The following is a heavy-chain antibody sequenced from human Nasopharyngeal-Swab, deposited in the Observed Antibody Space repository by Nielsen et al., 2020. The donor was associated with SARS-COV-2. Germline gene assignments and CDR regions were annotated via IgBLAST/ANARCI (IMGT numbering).Heavy chain of an antibody. CDR1: GCTFACYW. Sequence: GESLKISCAASGCTFACYWMSWVRQAPRKGLEWVANIKQDGGEKYYVDSVKGRFTIARDNAKNSVFLQMNSLRVEDQAVYYCAREGYGAYGDHPDHWGQGTLVTVSS. V-gene: IGHV3-7*01. J-gene: IGHJ4*02. CDR3: AREGYGAYGDHPDH. CDR2: IKQDGGEK. D-gene: IGHD4/OR15-4a*01.